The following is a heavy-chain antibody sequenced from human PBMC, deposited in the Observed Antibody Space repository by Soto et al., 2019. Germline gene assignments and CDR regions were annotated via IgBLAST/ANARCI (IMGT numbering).Heavy chain of an antibody. Sequence: GESLKISCSTSGYKFTSSWIAWVRQMPGKGLEWMGIIFPSDSDTRYSPSFQGQVTISADRSTSTVFLQRASLKASDTAVYFCARKDKSGYFNWFDPWGQGTLVTVSS. D-gene: IGHD3-22*01. V-gene: IGHV5-51*01. J-gene: IGHJ5*02. CDR1: GYKFTSSW. CDR3: ARKDKSGYFNWFDP. CDR2: IFPSDSDT.